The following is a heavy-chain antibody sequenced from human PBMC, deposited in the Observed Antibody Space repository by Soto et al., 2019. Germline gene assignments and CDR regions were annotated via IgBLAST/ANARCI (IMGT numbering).Heavy chain of an antibody. V-gene: IGHV1-18*01. Sequence: ASVKVSCKASVYTFVTYGISWLRHATGQGHEWMGWINAYNGNTNNAQKLQGRVTMTTDTSTSTAYMELRSLRSDDTAIYYCARVGCALGDLDYWGQGTLVTVSS. D-gene: IGHD3-16*01. CDR1: VYTFVTYG. CDR3: ARVGCALGDLDY. J-gene: IGHJ4*02. CDR2: INAYNGNT.